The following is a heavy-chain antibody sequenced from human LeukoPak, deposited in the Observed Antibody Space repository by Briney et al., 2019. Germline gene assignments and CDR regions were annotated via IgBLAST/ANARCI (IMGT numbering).Heavy chain of an antibody. CDR2: MNPNSGNT. CDR3: ARVTEGEAFDI. J-gene: IGHJ3*02. CDR1: EYTFTSYD. V-gene: IGHV1-8*01. Sequence: ASVKVSCKASEYTFTSYDINWVRQATGQGLEWMGWMNPNSGNTGYAQKFQGRVTMTRNTSISTAYMELSSLRSEDAAVYYCARVTEGEAFDIWGQGTMVTVSS.